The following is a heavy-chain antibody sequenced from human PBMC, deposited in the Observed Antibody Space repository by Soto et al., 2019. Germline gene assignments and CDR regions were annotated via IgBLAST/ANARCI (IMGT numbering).Heavy chain of an antibody. CDR1: GGTFSRNA. J-gene: IGHJ4*02. V-gene: IGHV1-69*12. CDR2: IIPLSGTT. CDR3: ARDGAVTVTTSYFDY. Sequence: QVQLVQSGAEVKKPGSSVKVSCKASGGTFSRNAINWVRQAPGQGLEWMGGIIPLSGTTNYAQNFQGRVTITADESTNTAYMELSSLRSEDTAVYYCARDGAVTVTTSYFDYWGQGTLVSVSS. D-gene: IGHD4-17*01.